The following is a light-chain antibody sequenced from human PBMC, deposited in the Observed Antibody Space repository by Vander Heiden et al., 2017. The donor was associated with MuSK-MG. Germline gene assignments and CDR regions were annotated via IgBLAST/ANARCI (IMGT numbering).Light chain of an antibody. CDR3: SSYTSSSTPWV. Sequence: QSALTQPSSVSGSPGQSITISCTGTSSDVGGYNYVSWYQQHPGKATKIMIDEVSNRPSGVSNRFSGSKSGNTASLTISGLQAEDEADYYCSSYTSSSTPWVFGGGTKLTVL. CDR2: EVS. CDR1: SSDVGGYNY. J-gene: IGLJ3*02. V-gene: IGLV2-14*01.